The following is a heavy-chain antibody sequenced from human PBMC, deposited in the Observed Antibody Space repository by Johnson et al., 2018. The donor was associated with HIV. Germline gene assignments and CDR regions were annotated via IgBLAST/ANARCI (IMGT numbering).Heavy chain of an antibody. V-gene: IGHV3-64*01. D-gene: IGHD3/OR15-3a*01. CDR3: ARSGDSIGSFWAGGAFDI. CDR1: GFTFNNYP. J-gene: IGHJ3*02. Sequence: VQLVESGGGVVQPGRSLRLSCTTSGFTFNNYPMHWVRQAPGKGLENVSSISTNGGSTHYANSVKGRFTISRDNSKNTLYLQMNSLRAEDTAVYYCARSGDSIGSFWAGGAFDIWGQGTMVTVSS. CDR2: ISTNGGST.